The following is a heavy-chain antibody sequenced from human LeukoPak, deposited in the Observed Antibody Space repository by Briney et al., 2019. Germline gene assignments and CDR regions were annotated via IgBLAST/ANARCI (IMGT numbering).Heavy chain of an antibody. V-gene: IGHV1-8*01. D-gene: IGHD4-11*01. J-gene: IGHJ4*02. CDR1: GYTFTNYD. Sequence: ASVKVSCKASGYTFTNYDINWVRQATGQGLEWMGWMNPNSGNTGYAQKFQDRVTMTRNTSISTAYMELSSLRSEDTAVYYCARAFNSIQPLDYWGQGTLVTVSS. CDR3: ARAFNSIQPLDY. CDR2: MNPNSGNT.